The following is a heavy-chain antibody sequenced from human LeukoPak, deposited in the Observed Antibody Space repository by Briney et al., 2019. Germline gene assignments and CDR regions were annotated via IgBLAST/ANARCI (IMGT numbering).Heavy chain of an antibody. J-gene: IGHJ6*03. CDR1: GGSISSSGDY. Sequence: PSETLSLTCTVSGGSISSSGDYWGWIRQPPGKGLEWIGSIYYSGSTYYNPSLKSRVTISVDTSKNQFSLKLSSVTAADTAVYYCARIGGSGSYLYYMDVWGKGTTVTVSS. CDR3: ARIGGSGSYLYYMDV. CDR2: IYYSGST. V-gene: IGHV4-39*07. D-gene: IGHD3-10*01.